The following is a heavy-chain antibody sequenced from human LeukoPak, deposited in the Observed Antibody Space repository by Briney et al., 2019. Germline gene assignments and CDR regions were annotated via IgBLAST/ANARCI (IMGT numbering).Heavy chain of an antibody. CDR1: GYTFTSYG. D-gene: IGHD3-3*01. CDR3: ARPIWSGYYALDY. CDR2: INPNSGGT. Sequence: GASVKVSCKASGYTFTSYGISWVRQAPGQGLEWMGWINPNSGGTNYAQKFQGRVTMTRDTSISTAYMELSRLRSDDTAVYYCARPIWSGYYALDYWGQGTLVTVSS. J-gene: IGHJ4*02. V-gene: IGHV1-2*02.